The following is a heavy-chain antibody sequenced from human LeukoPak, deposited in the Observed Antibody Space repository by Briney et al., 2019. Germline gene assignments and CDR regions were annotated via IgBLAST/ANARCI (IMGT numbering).Heavy chain of an antibody. D-gene: IGHD6-13*01. CDR3: ARDRWAAAGTGMGY. CDR1: GFTFSSYG. CDR2: IRYDGSNK. Sequence: PGGSLRLSCAASGFTFSSYGMHWVRQAPGKGLEWVAFIRYDGSNKYYADSVKGRFTISRDNSKNTLYLQMNSLRAEDTAVYYRARDRWAAAGTGMGYWGQGTLVTVSS. J-gene: IGHJ4*02. V-gene: IGHV3-30*02.